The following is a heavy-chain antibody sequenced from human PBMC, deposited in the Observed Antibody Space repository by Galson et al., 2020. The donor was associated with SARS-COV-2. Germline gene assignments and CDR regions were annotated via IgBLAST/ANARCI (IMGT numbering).Heavy chain of an antibody. CDR2: ISYDGSNK. J-gene: IGHJ4*02. V-gene: IGHV3-30*04. CDR1: GFTFSSYA. CDR3: ATGSGSYSTSYDY. D-gene: IGHD3-10*01. Sequence: GGSLRLSCAASGFTFSSYAMHWVRQAPGKGLEWVAVISYDGSNKYYADSVKGLFTISRDNSKNTLYLQMNSLRAEDTAVYYCATGSGSYSTSYDYWGQGTLVTVSS.